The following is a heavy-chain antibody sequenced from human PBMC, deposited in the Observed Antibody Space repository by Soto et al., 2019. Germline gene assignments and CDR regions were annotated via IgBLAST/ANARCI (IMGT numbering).Heavy chain of an antibody. CDR2: IYYSGST. Sequence: TLSLTCTVSGGSISSGGYYWSWIRQHPGKGLEWIGYIYYSGSTYYNPSLKSRVTISVDTSKNQFSLKLSSVTAADTAVYYCARDRLRANYDFWSGPSLGYGMDVWGQGTTVTVSS. J-gene: IGHJ6*02. D-gene: IGHD3-3*01. CDR1: GGSISSGGYY. CDR3: ARDRLRANYDFWSGPSLGYGMDV. V-gene: IGHV4-31*03.